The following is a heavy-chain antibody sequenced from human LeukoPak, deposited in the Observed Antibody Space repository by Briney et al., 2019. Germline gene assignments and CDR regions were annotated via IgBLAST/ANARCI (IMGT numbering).Heavy chain of an antibody. CDR3: ARSYDFWSDYYGFDH. J-gene: IGHJ4*02. Sequence: PGGSLRLSCAASGFTFSSYWMHWVRQAPGKGLAWVSRIKSDGSSTSYADSVKGRFTIPRDNAKNTLYLQMNSLRAEDTAVYHCARSYDFWSDYYGFDHWGQGTLVTVSS. V-gene: IGHV3-74*01. CDR1: GFTFSSYW. D-gene: IGHD3-3*01. CDR2: IKSDGSST.